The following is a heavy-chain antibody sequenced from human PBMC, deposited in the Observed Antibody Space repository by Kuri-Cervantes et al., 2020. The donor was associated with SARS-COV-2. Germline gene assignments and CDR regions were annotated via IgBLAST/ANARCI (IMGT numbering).Heavy chain of an antibody. CDR2: INPSGGST. CDR1: GYTFTTYG. D-gene: IGHD3-3*01. Sequence: ASVKVSCKTSGYTFTTYGIIWVRQAPGHGLEWMGIINPSGGSTSYAQKFQGRVTMTRDTSTSTVYMELSSLRSDDTAVYYCARVLEWLLSPMDVWGKGTTVTVSS. J-gene: IGHJ6*03. CDR3: ARVLEWLLSPMDV. V-gene: IGHV1-46*01.